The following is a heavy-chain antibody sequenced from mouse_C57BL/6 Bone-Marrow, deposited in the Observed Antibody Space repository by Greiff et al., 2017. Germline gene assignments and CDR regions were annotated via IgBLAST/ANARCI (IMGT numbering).Heavy chain of an antibody. J-gene: IGHJ4*01. CDR1: GYTFTSYW. V-gene: IGHV1-64*01. Sequence: QVQLQQPGAELVKPGASVKLSCKASGYTFTSYWMHWVKQRPGQGLEWIGMIHPNSGSTNYNEKFKGKATLTVDKSSSPAYMQLSSLTSEDSAVYYCARHYYGSNLYYYAMDNWGKGTSVTVSS. D-gene: IGHD1-1*01. CDR2: IHPNSGST. CDR3: ARHYYGSNLYYYAMDN.